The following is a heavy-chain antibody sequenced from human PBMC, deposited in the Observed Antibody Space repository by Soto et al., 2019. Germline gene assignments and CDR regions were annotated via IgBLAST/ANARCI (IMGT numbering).Heavy chain of an antibody. D-gene: IGHD1-1*01. J-gene: IGHJ4*02. CDR3: ATSNWNHGEPFDY. Sequence: PSETLSLTCTVSGGSISSYYWSWIRQPAGKGLEWIGRIYSSGSTTYNPSLKSRVTMSVDTSKNQFSLKLSSTTAADTAVYYCATSNWNHGEPFDYWGQGTLVTVSS. CDR2: IYSSGST. V-gene: IGHV4-4*07. CDR1: GGSISSYY.